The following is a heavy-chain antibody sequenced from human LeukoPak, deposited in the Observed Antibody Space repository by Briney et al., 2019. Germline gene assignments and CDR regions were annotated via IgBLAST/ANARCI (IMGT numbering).Heavy chain of an antibody. CDR3: ARADPTASAAFDI. Sequence: GASGKVSCKASGYTFTSYDINWVRQATGQGLEWMGWMNPNSGNTGYAQKFQGRVTMTRNTSISTAYMELSSLRSEDTAVYYCARADPTASAAFDIWGQGTMVTVSS. V-gene: IGHV1-8*01. D-gene: IGHD5-18*01. J-gene: IGHJ3*02. CDR1: GYTFTSYD. CDR2: MNPNSGNT.